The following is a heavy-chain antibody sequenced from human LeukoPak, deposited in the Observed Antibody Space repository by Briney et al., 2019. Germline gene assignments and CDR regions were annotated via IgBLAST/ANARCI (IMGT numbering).Heavy chain of an antibody. D-gene: IGHD2-2*01. CDR2: INSDGSST. CDR3: TRDLRYCTSTSCYDPYFDY. V-gene: IGHV3-74*01. J-gene: IGHJ4*02. CDR1: GFTLSSSA. Sequence: GGSLRLSCAASGFTLSSSAMSWVRQAPGKGLEWVSRINSDGSSTSYADSVKGRFTISRDNAKNTLYLQMNSLRAEDTAVYYCTRDLRYCTSTSCYDPYFDYWGQGTLVTVSS.